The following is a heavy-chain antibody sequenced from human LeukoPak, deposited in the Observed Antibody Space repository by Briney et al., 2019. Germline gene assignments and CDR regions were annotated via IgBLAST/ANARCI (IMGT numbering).Heavy chain of an antibody. CDR3: ARDGGTYWYDP. CDR1: GFSISGYW. CDR2: IKQDGSVK. Sequence: GGSLRLSCAASGFSISGYWMTWVRQAPGKGLEWVANIKQDGSVKTYVDSVKGRFTISRDNAKNSLYLQMDSLRVEDTAMYYCARDGGTYWYDPWGQGTLVTVSS. D-gene: IGHD3-16*01. V-gene: IGHV3-7*01. J-gene: IGHJ5*02.